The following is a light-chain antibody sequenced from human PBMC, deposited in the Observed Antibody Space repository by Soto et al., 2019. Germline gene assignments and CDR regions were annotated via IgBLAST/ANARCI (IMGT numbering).Light chain of an antibody. Sequence: PGERVTVSCRASQSVSSYLSWYQQKHGQAPRLLIFDASNRASGVPARFSGSGSGTDFTLTISRLEPEDSAVYYCQQRGNWPWTFGQGTKVEIK. J-gene: IGKJ1*01. CDR3: QQRGNWPWT. CDR2: DAS. CDR1: QSVSSY. V-gene: IGKV3-11*01.